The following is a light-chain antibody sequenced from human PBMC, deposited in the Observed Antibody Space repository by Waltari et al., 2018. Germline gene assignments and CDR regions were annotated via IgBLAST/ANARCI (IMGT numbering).Light chain of an antibody. CDR3: QQYNSYSEYT. CDR1: QSISSW. J-gene: IGKJ2*01. CDR2: KAS. Sequence: DIQMTQSPSTLSASVGDRVTITCRASQSISSWLAWYQQKPGKAPKLLIYKASSLESGVPSRCSGSGSGTEFTLTISSLQPDDFATYYCQQYNSYSEYTFGQGTKLEI. V-gene: IGKV1-5*03.